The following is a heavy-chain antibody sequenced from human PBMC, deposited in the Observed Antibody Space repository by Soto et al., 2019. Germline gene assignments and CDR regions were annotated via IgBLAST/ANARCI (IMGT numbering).Heavy chain of an antibody. J-gene: IGHJ3*01. V-gene: IGHV3-15*01. D-gene: IGHD3-22*01. CDR1: GFTFSQAW. Sequence: GGSLRLSCAASGFTFSQAWMSWVRQAPGKGLEWFGRIKSKFNGETIDYAAPVKGRFTISRDDSKNTLYLQMNSLKNEDTAVYYCVIDDYYDRGGHLYDAFDFWGQGTMVTVSS. CDR3: VIDDYYDRGGHLYDAFDF. CDR2: IKSKFNGETI.